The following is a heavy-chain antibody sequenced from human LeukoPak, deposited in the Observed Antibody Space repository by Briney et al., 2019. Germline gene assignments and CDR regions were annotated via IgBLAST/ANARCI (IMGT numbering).Heavy chain of an antibody. V-gene: IGHV3-74*01. D-gene: IGHD3-9*01. CDR1: GFTFSSYW. CDR2: INSDGSGT. J-gene: IGHJ4*02. Sequence: GGSLRLSCAASGFTFSSYWMHWVRQAPGKGLMWVSRINSDGSGTNYADSVKGRFTISRDNAKNTVYLQMNSLRAEDTAVYYCARAGRGLRYFDWLTHDYWGQGTLLTVSS. CDR3: ARAGRGLRYFDWLTHDY.